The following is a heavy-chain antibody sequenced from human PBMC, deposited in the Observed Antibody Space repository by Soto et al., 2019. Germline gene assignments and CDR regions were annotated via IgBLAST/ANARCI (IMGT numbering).Heavy chain of an antibody. V-gene: IGHV1-69*01. CDR1: RGTFSSYA. J-gene: IGHJ4*02. CDR3: ARYGSGSYYTSYYFDY. Sequence: QVQLVQSGAEVKKPGSSVKVSCKASRGTFSSYAISWVRQAPGQGLEWMGGIIPIFGTANYAQKFQGRVTITADESTSTAYMELSSLRSEDTAVYYCARYGSGSYYTSYYFDYWGQGTLVTVSS. D-gene: IGHD3-10*01. CDR2: IIPIFGTA.